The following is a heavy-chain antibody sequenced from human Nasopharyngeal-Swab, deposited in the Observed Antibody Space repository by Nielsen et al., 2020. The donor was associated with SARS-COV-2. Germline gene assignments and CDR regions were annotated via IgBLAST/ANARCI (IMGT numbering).Heavy chain of an antibody. CDR1: GYTFTSYG. Sequence: ASVKVSCKASGYTFTSYGISWVRQAPGQGLEWMGWISAYNGNTNYAQKLQGRVTMTTDTSTSTAHMELRSLRSDDTAVYYCASPATVVTLDAFDIWSQGTMVTVSS. J-gene: IGHJ3*02. CDR3: ASPATVVTLDAFDI. V-gene: IGHV1-18*01. CDR2: ISAYNGNT. D-gene: IGHD4-23*01.